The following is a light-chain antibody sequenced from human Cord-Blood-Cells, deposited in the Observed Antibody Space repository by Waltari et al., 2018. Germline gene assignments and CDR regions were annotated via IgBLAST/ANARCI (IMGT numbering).Light chain of an antibody. V-gene: IGKV1D-8*01. J-gene: IGKJ1*01. Sequence: VLWMTQSPSLLSASTGDRVTTSCRMSKGISSYRAWYQQNPGTAPELLLYAASTLQSGVPSRSSGSRSGTDFTLTITCLQTEDFATYYCQQYYSFPRTFCQGTKVEIK. CDR3: QQYYSFPRT. CDR2: AAS. CDR1: KGISSY.